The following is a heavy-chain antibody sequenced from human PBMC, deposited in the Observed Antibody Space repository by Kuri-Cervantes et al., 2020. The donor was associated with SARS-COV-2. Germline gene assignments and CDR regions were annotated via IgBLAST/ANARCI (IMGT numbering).Heavy chain of an antibody. Sequence: LRLSCTVSGGSISSPTYYWSWIRQPAGKGLEWIGRVYNGGNTNYNPSLKSRVTISLDSSKKQFSLKLTSVTAADTAVYYCATHPKELRIVVVNWFDPWGPGTLVTVSS. CDR2: VYNGGNT. CDR1: GGSISSPTYY. D-gene: IGHD3-22*01. V-gene: IGHV4-61*02. J-gene: IGHJ5*02. CDR3: ATHPKELRIVVVNWFDP.